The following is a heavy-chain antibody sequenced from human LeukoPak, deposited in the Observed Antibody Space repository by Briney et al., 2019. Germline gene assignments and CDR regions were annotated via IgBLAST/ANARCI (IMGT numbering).Heavy chain of an antibody. CDR1: GFTFSDYS. CDR3: ARAIAVAGPYYFDY. V-gene: IGHV3-21*01. J-gene: IGHJ4*02. Sequence: GGSLRLSCAASGFTFSDYSMNWVRQAPGKGLEWVSYIGSVTTYTHYADSVKGRFTISRDNAKNSLYLQMNSLRAEDTAVYYCARAIAVAGPYYFDYGGQGTLVTVSS. D-gene: IGHD6-19*01. CDR2: IGSVTTYT.